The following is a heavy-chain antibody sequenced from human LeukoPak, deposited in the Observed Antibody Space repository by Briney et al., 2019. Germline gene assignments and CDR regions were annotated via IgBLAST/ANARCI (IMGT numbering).Heavy chain of an antibody. V-gene: IGHV4-30-4*01. Sequence: SETLSLTCTVSGGSISSGDYYWSWIRQPPGKGLEWIGYIYYSGSTYYNPSRKSRVTISVDTSKNQFSLKLSPVTAADTAAYYCARGDYGDYVPDWYFDLWGRGTLVTVSS. CDR1: GGSISSGDYY. CDR2: IYYSGST. J-gene: IGHJ2*01. CDR3: ARGDYGDYVPDWYFDL. D-gene: IGHD4-17*01.